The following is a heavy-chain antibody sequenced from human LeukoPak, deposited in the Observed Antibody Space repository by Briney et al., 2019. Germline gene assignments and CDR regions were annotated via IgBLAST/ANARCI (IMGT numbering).Heavy chain of an antibody. Sequence: SETLSLTCTVSGGSISSSSYYWGWIRQPPGKGLEWIGSIYYSGSTYYNPSLKSRVTISVDTSKNQFSLKLSSVTAADTAVYYCAREGNYYGSGQYNWFDPWGQGTLVTVSS. J-gene: IGHJ5*02. V-gene: IGHV4-39*07. CDR1: GGSISSSSYY. CDR2: IYYSGST. CDR3: AREGNYYGSGQYNWFDP. D-gene: IGHD3-10*01.